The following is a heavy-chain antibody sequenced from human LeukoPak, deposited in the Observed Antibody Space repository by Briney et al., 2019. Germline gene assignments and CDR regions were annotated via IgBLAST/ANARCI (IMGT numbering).Heavy chain of an antibody. V-gene: IGHV3-23*01. D-gene: IGHD3-22*01. CDR2: ISGSGGNT. CDR3: AKDRAWGYYDPGY. Sequence: GGSLRLSCAASGFTFSSYAMSWVRQAPGKGLEWVSAISGSGGNTYYPDSVKGRFTISRDNSKNTLYLQMNSLRAEDTAVYYCAKDRAWGYYDPGYWGQGTLVTVSS. CDR1: GFTFSSYA. J-gene: IGHJ4*02.